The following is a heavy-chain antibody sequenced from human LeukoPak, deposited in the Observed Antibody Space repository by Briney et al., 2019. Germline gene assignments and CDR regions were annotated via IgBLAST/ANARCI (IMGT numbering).Heavy chain of an antibody. CDR2: IYYSGST. Sequence: SETLSLTCTVSGGSISSSSYYWGWIRQPPGKGLEWIGSIYYSGSTYYNPSLKSRVTISIDTSKNQFSLKLTSVTAADTAVYYCARLSASRRVVATGAFDIWGQGTMVTVSS. CDR1: GGSISSSSYY. V-gene: IGHV4-39*07. J-gene: IGHJ3*02. CDR3: ARLSASRRVVATGAFDI. D-gene: IGHD3-22*01.